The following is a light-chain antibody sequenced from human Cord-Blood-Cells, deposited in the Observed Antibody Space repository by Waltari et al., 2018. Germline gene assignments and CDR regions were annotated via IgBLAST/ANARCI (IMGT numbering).Light chain of an antibody. CDR1: QSISSW. CDR2: DAS. V-gene: IGKV1-5*01. CDR3: QQYNSYST. Sequence: IQMTPSPSTLSASVGDSVTITCRASQSISSWLAWYQPKPGKAPKLLIYDASSVESGVPSRFSGSGSGTEFTLTISSLQPDDFATYYCQQYNSYSTFGQGTKLEIK. J-gene: IGKJ2*01.